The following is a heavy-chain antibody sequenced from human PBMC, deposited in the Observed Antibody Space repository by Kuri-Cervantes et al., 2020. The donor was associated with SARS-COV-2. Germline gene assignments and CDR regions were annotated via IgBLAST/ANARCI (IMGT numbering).Heavy chain of an antibody. CDR2: SYYTGTT. J-gene: IGHJ4*02. CDR3: ATLAPYYLQTSGFYPY. Sequence: SETLSLTCTVSGGSISRSSFYWGWIRQTPGKRLEWLGTSYYTGTTYYNPSLKGRVAISVDPSENQFSLRLTSVTAADTAVYYCATLAPYYLQTSGFYPYWGQGSLVTVSS. CDR1: GGSISRSSFY. D-gene: IGHD3-22*01. V-gene: IGHV4-39*01.